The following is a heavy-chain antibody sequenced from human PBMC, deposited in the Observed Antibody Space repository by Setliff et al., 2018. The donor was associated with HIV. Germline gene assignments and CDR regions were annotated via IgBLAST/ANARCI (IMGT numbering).Heavy chain of an antibody. D-gene: IGHD1-26*01. Sequence: ASVKVSCKASGYSFSGYYLHWVRRAPGQGLEWMGWINPNSGATNYAQNFQGRVTMTRDTSISTAYMDLSSLTSDDTAVYYCAVASIVSTARWNHWGRGTLVTV. CDR3: AVASIVSTARWNH. V-gene: IGHV1-2*02. CDR2: INPNSGAT. CDR1: GYSFSGYY. J-gene: IGHJ5*02.